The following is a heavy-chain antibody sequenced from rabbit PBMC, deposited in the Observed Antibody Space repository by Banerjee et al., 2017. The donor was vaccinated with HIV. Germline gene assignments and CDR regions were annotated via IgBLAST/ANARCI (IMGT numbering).Heavy chain of an antibody. V-gene: IGHV1S40*01. CDR1: GFSFSSSYY. J-gene: IGHJ4*01. CDR3: ARDFAGYVDFAGANL. CDR2: IYAGSGGST. D-gene: IGHD6-1*01. Sequence: QSLEESGGDLVKPGASLTLTCTASGFSFSSSYYMCWVRQALGKGLEWIACIYAGSGGSTYYASWAKGRFTITKTSSTTVTLQMTSLTAADTATYFCARDFAGYVDFAGANLWGPGTLVTVS.